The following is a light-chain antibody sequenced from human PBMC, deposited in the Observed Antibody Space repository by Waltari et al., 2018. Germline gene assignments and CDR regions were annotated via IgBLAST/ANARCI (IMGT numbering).Light chain of an antibody. CDR1: SSDVGGYNF. Sequence: QSALTQPASVSGSPGQSITISCTGTSSDVGGYNFVSWYQQHPGKAPKLIIYDVTNRPSGVSTRFADSKSGNTASLTISGLQTEDEADYYCSSYTTSSTRVFGGGTKLTVL. CDR3: SSYTTSSTRV. V-gene: IGLV2-14*03. J-gene: IGLJ3*02. CDR2: DVT.